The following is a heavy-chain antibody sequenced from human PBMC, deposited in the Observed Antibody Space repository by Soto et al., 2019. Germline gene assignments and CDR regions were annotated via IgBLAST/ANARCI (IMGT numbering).Heavy chain of an antibody. D-gene: IGHD3-3*01. CDR2: INHTGGT. J-gene: IGHJ5*02. Sequence: PPQTLYLTCAVCDGSVNGYYWTLIRQPPGKGLEWIGEINHTGGTHYNPSLKSRFTMSVDTSKNQFSLRLSSVTATDTAIYYYATRITVFGLLIPPFYPWAQGTRVTVSS. CDR3: ATRITVFGLLIPPFYP. V-gene: IGHV4-34*01. CDR1: DGSVNGYY.